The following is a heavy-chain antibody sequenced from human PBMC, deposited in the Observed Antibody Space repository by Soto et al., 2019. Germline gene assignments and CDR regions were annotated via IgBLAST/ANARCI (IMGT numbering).Heavy chain of an antibody. CDR1: GGSISSYY. D-gene: IGHD1-26*01. CDR2: IYYSGST. CDR3: ARGWGGYFDL. Sequence: QVQLQESGPGLVKPSETLSLTCTVSGGSISSYYWSWLRQPPGKGLEWIGYIYYSGSTNYNPSLQSRVTISVDTSKNQFSLKLSSVTAADTAVYYCARGWGGYFDLWGRGTLVTVSS. J-gene: IGHJ2*01. V-gene: IGHV4-59*01.